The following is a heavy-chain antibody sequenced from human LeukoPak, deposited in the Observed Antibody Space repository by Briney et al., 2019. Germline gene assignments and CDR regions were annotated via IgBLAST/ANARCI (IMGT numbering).Heavy chain of an antibody. Sequence: PGGSLRLSCATSGFIFSNYWMSWVRQAPGKGLEWVANIKQDGSETYYVDSVKGRFTISRDDAKNSLYLQMNSLRAEDTAVYYCARERSAWRIWGQGTMVTVSS. CDR2: IKQDGSET. V-gene: IGHV3-7*01. D-gene: IGHD1-1*01. CDR3: ARERSAWRI. CDR1: GFIFSNYW. J-gene: IGHJ3*02.